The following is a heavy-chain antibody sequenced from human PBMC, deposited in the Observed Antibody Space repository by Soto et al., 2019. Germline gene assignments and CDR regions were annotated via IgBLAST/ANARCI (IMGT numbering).Heavy chain of an antibody. CDR2: IYHSGTT. V-gene: IGHV4-4*02. D-gene: IGHD2-15*01. CDR3: ARHVAVPRTRGFDY. Sequence: QVQLQESGPGLVKPSGTLSLTCAVSGASISDNWWSWVRQPPGKGLEWIGEIYHSGTTTYNPSLKMRVIISVDKSASQISLTLNSVTAADTAIYYCARHVAVPRTRGFDYWGQGTPVTVSS. J-gene: IGHJ4*02. CDR1: GASISDNW.